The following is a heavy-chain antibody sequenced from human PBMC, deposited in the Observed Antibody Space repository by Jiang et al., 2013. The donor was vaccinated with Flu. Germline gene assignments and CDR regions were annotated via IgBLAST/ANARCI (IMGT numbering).Heavy chain of an antibody. D-gene: IGHD3-10*01. Sequence: EVKKPGASVKVSCKASGYLFTSYLIHWVRQAPGQGLEWMGMFDPYNGRTKLAHNFQGRLSMTRDPSTTTVYMELSSLRSDDTAVYHCARTYGIGQIDYWGQGTPVTVSS. CDR3: ARTYGIGQIDY. J-gene: IGHJ4*02. CDR1: GYLFTSYL. V-gene: IGHV1-46*01. CDR2: FDPYNGRT.